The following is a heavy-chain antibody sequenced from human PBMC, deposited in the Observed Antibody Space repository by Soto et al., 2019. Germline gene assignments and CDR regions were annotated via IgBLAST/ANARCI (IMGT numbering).Heavy chain of an antibody. CDR2: ISYDGSNK. CDR3: ARSYLSNSRMTTVTTIGAFDI. J-gene: IGHJ3*02. D-gene: IGHD4-17*01. V-gene: IGHV3-30-3*01. CDR1: GFTFSSYA. Sequence: QVQLVESGGGVVQPGRSLRLSCAASGFTFSSYAMHWVRQAPGKGLEWVAVISYDGSNKYYADSVKGRFTISRDNSKNTLYLQTNSLRAEDTAVYYCARSYLSNSRMTTVTTIGAFDIWGQGTMLTVSS.